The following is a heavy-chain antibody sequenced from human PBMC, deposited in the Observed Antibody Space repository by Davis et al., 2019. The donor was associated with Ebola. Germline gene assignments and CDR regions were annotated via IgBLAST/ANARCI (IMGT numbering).Heavy chain of an antibody. V-gene: IGHV1-8*01. CDR2: MNPNTGDT. CDR1: GYTFTSYD. D-gene: IGHD6-19*01. J-gene: IGHJ4*02. Sequence: ASVKVSCKTSGYTFTSYDINWVRQAAGQGLEWMGWMNPNTGDTAYVQRFQGRVTMTRSTSIRTAYMELSSLEYADTAVYYCVRAPYSSGRYGIDYWGQGTLVTVSS. CDR3: VRAPYSSGRYGIDY.